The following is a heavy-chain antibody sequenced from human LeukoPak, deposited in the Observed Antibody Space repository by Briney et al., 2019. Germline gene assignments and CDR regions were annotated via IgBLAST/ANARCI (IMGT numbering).Heavy chain of an antibody. J-gene: IGHJ4*02. D-gene: IGHD2-2*01. V-gene: IGHV3-23*01. Sequence: QPGGSLRLSCAASGFTFSSSVMTWVRQAPGKGLDWVSTIVGSGANTYYADSVKGRFTISRDNSKNTLFLQMSSLRAEDTAVYYCAKYRSTSREGGFDSWGQGTLVTVPS. CDR3: AKYRSTSREGGFDS. CDR1: GFTFSSSV. CDR2: IVGSGANT.